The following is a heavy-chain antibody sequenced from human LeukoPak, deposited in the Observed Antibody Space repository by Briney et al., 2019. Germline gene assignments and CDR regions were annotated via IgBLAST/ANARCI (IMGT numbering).Heavy chain of an antibody. CDR3: ARLGAGPTYYDFWSGYSSFYFDY. J-gene: IGHJ4*02. D-gene: IGHD3-3*01. CDR1: GGSISSSSYY. V-gene: IGHV4-39*01. CDR2: IHYSGNT. Sequence: PSETLSLTCTVSGGSISSSSYYWGWIRQPPGKGLEWIGGIHYSGNTYYNPSLKSRVTISVDTSKNQFSLKLSSATAADTAVYYCARLGAGPTYYDFWSGYSSFYFDYWGQGTLVTVSS.